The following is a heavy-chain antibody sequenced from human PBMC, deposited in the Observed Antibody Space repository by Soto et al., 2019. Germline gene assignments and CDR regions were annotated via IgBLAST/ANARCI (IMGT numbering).Heavy chain of an antibody. CDR1: GFTVSSNY. D-gene: IGHD2-2*01. CDR2: IYSGGST. Sequence: EVQLVESGGGLVQPGGSLRLSCAASGFTVSSNYMRWVRQAPGKGLEWVSVIYSGGSTYYADSVKGRFTISRDNYKNTLYLQMNSLRAEDTAVYYCARNVVPAANRGSSWYGVHYYMDVWGKGTTVTVSS. J-gene: IGHJ6*03. V-gene: IGHV3-66*01. CDR3: ARNVVPAANRGSSWYGVHYYMDV.